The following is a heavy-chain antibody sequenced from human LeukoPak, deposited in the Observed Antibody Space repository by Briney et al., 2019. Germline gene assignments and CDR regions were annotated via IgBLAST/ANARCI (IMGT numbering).Heavy chain of an antibody. J-gene: IGHJ6*03. V-gene: IGHV1-69*13. CDR2: IIPIFNIP. CDR3: GLSENYYYYYMDV. Sequence: SVKVSCKASGGTFRTFAISWVRQAPGQGLEWMGGIIPIFNIPDSAQKFQGRLTITADESTTTAYMELSSLRSDDTAIYYCGLSENYYYYYMDVWGKGTTVTISS. CDR1: GGTFRTFA.